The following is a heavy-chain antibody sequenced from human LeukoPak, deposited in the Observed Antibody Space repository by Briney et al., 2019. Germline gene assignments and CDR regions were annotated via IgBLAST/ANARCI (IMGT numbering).Heavy chain of an antibody. CDR3: ARTGTGLNNYYYYYMDV. J-gene: IGHJ6*03. D-gene: IGHD1/OR15-1a*01. CDR1: GFTFSSYW. CDR2: IKQDGSEK. V-gene: IGHV3-7*01. Sequence: GGSLRLSCAASGFTFSSYWMSWVRQAPGKGLEWVANIKQDGSEKYYVDSVKGRFTISRDNAKNSLYLQMNSLRAEDTAVYYCARTGTGLNNYYYYYMDVWGKGTTVTVSS.